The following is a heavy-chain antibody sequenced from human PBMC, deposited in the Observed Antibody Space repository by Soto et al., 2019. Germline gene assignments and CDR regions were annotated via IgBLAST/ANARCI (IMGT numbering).Heavy chain of an antibody. CDR2: IIPIFGTA. J-gene: IGHJ4*02. CDR1: GGTFSRYA. D-gene: IGHD3-22*01. CDR3: ARGRIGGYYDSSGFSTSDY. V-gene: IGHV1-69*13. Sequence: ASVKVSCKASGGTFSRYAISWVRQAPGQGLEWMGGIIPIFGTANYAQKFQGRVTITADESTSTAYMELSSLRSEDTAVYYCARGRIGGYYDSSGFSTSDYWGQGTLVTVSS.